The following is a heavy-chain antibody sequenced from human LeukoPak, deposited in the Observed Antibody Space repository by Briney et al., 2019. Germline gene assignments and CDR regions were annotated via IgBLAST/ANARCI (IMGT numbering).Heavy chain of an antibody. V-gene: IGHV3-21*01. D-gene: IGHD2/OR15-2a*01. Sequence: GGSLRLSCAASGFTFSSYNMNWVRQARGKGLEWVSSITSSGQYIYYAASVKGRFTISRDNANNALYLQMNSLRVEDTAIYYCARKGSQWDFLVDFWGQGTPVTVSS. CDR2: ITSSGQYI. CDR1: GFTFSSYN. CDR3: ARKGSQWDFLVDF. J-gene: IGHJ4*02.